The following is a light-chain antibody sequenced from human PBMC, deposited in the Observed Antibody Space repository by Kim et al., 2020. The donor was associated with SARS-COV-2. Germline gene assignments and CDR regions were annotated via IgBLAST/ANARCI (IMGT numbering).Light chain of an antibody. Sequence: DIVMTQSPLFLPVTPGEPASISCRSSQSLLHSKGYNYLDWYVQKPGQSPQLLIYLGSIRASGVPDRFSGRGSGTDFTLKISRVEADDVGVYYFMQGLQTFLTFGGGTKVDIK. CDR2: LGS. J-gene: IGKJ4*01. CDR3: MQGLQTFLT. V-gene: IGKV2-28*01. CDR1: QSLLHSKGYNY.